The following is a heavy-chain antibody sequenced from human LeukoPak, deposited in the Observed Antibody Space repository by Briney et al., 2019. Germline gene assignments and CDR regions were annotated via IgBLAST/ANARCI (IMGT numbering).Heavy chain of an antibody. CDR2: IYYSGST. D-gene: IGHD2-15*01. CDR3: ARGARYWSGGSCLDY. CDR1: GDSLSSYY. J-gene: IGHJ4*02. Sequence: SETLSLTCIVSGDSLSSYYWSWIRQPPGKGLEWIGYIYYSGSTNYNPSLKSRVTISVDTSKNQVSLNLSSVTAADTAVYYCARGARYWSGGSCLDYWGQGTLITVSS. V-gene: IGHV4-59*01.